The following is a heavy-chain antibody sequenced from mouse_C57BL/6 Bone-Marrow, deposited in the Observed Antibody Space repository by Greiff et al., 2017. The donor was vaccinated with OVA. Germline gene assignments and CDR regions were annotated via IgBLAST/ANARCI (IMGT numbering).Heavy chain of an antibody. CDR3: ARHLRYFDV. CDR1: GFTFSDYY. J-gene: IGHJ1*03. Sequence: EVKLMESGGGLVQPGGSLKLSCAASGFTFSDYYMYWVRQTPEKRLEWVAYISNGGGSTYYPDTVKGRFTISRDNAKNTLYLQMSRLKSEDTAMYYCARHLRYFDVWGTGTTVTVSS. V-gene: IGHV5-12*01. CDR2: ISNGGGST.